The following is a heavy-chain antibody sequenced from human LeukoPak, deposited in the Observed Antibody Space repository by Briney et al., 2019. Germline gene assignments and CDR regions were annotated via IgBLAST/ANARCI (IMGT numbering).Heavy chain of an antibody. Sequence: PGGSLRLSYAAYGFTFSSYSMNWVRQAPGKGLEWVTSISSSSSYIYYADSVKGRFTISRDNAKNSLYLQMNSLRAEDTAVYYCARGDSSSWYYHYYYYMDVWGKGTTVTVSS. CDR2: ISSSSSYI. V-gene: IGHV3-21*01. D-gene: IGHD6-13*01. CDR3: ARGDSSSWYYHYYYYMDV. J-gene: IGHJ6*03. CDR1: GFTFSSYS.